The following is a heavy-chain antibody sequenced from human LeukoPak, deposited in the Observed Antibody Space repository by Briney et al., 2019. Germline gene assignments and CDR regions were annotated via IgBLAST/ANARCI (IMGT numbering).Heavy chain of an antibody. J-gene: IGHJ4*02. CDR1: GGSISSYY. D-gene: IGHD6-13*01. Sequence: SETLSLTCTVSGGSISSYYWSWIRQPPGKGLEWIGYIYYSGSTNYNPSLKSRVTISVDTSKNQFSLKLSSVTAADTAVYYCARGASSWYYFDYRGQGTLVTVSS. CDR2: IYYSGST. V-gene: IGHV4-59*01. CDR3: ARGASSWYYFDY.